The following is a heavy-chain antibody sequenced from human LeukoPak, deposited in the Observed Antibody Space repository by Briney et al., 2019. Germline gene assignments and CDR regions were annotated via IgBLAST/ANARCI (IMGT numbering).Heavy chain of an antibody. CDR3: AKPTQEFYFFDD. D-gene: IGHD2/OR15-2a*01. Sequence: PGRSLRLSCAASGFSFSHFAMHWVRQAPGKGLEWVAFVWSDGSNECFADSVKGRFSISRDNSRNTVYLHMSGLRVEDTAVYYCAKPTQEFYFFDDWGQGTLVTVP. CDR2: VWSDGSNE. J-gene: IGHJ4*02. CDR1: GFSFSHFA. V-gene: IGHV3-33*06.